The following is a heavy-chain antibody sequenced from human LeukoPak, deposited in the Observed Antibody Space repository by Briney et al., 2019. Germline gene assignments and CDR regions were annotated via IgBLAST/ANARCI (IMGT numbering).Heavy chain of an antibody. CDR2: ISGSGGAI. Sequence: GGSLRLSCAASGLIFRSYAMSWVRQAPGKGLEWVSAISGSGGAIDYADSVKGRFTISRDNSKDAMDLQMNSLRAEDTAVYYCAKDLYYDLLMGTFDHWGQGTLVTVSS. CDR1: GLIFRSYA. V-gene: IGHV3-23*01. D-gene: IGHD3-9*01. J-gene: IGHJ4*02. CDR3: AKDLYYDLLMGTFDH.